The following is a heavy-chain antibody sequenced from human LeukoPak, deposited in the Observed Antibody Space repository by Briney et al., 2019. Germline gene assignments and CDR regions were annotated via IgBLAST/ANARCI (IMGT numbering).Heavy chain of an antibody. J-gene: IGHJ3*02. Sequence: SVKVSCKASGGTFSSYAISWVRQAPGQGLEWMGGIIPIFGTANYAQKFQGRVTITTDESTSTAYMELSSLRSEDTAVYYCARDGYYDSSGPSKAYAFGIWGQGTKVTVSS. V-gene: IGHV1-69*05. D-gene: IGHD3-22*01. CDR1: GGTFSSYA. CDR3: ARDGYYDSSGPSKAYAFGI. CDR2: IIPIFGTA.